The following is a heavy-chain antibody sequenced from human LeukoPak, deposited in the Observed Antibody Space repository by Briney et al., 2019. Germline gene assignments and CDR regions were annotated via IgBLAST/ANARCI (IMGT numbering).Heavy chain of an antibody. V-gene: IGHV1-69*06. J-gene: IGHJ4*02. Sequence: SVKVSCKASGYTFTSYGISCVRQAPGPGLEWMGGIITIFGSANYAQKFQGRVTITADKPTSTAYMELSSLRSEDTAVYYCARAPLRYCSGGSCSHFDYWGQGTLVTVSS. CDR1: GYTFTSYG. CDR2: IITIFGSA. CDR3: ARAPLRYCSGGSCSHFDY. D-gene: IGHD2-15*01.